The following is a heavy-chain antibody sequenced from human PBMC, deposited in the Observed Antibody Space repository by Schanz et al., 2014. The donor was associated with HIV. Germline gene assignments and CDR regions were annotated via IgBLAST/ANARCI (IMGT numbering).Heavy chain of an antibody. Sequence: QVRLQQWGAGLLKPSETLSLTCAVYGASFSDDYWTWIRQPPGKGLEWIGEINQSGNTNYNPSLKSRVTMSTDTSKKQFSLKLSSVTAADTAVYYCARGEVTAKGEYFQHWGQGTLVTVSS. J-gene: IGHJ1*01. CDR1: GASFSDDY. V-gene: IGHV4-34*02. CDR3: ARGEVTAKGEYFQH. CDR2: INQSGNT. D-gene: IGHD2-21*02.